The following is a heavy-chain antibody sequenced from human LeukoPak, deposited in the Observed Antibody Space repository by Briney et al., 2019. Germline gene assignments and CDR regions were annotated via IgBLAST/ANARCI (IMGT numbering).Heavy chain of an antibody. J-gene: IGHJ4*02. V-gene: IGHV1-2*02. D-gene: IGHD6-19*01. Sequence: ASVKVSCKSSGYTFDAFYMHWVRQAPGQGLEWVGWVNPNSGDTNYAQKFQGRVTMTRDTSITTAFMELSRLRSDDTAVYYCARDRGRGWDFFDYWGQGTLVTVSS. CDR1: GYTFDAFY. CDR3: ARDRGRGWDFFDY. CDR2: VNPNSGDT.